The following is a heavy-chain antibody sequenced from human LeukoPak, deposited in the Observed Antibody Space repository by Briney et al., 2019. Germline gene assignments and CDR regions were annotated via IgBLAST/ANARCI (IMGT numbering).Heavy chain of an antibody. CDR1: GGTFSNYV. CDR2: IMPMFGSA. J-gene: IGHJ5*02. CDR3: ARGQYYGTETYWHTKWFDP. Sequence: SSVKVSCKASGGTFSNYVISWLRQAPGQGLEWMGGIMPMFGSATYSEKFQRRVTITTDESTSTGYMEMSRLTSEDTAVYYCARGQYYGTETYWHTKWFDPWGQGTPVTVSS. V-gene: IGHV1-69*05. D-gene: IGHD3-10*01.